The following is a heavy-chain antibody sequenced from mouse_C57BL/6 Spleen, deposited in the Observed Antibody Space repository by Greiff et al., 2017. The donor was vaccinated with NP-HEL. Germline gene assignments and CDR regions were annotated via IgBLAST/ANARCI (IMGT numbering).Heavy chain of an antibody. Sequence: QVQLKQSGPELVKPGASVKISCKASGYAFSSSWMNWVKQRPGKGLEWIGRIYPGDGDTNYNGKSKGKATLTADKSSSTAYMQRSSLTSEDSAVYFCARRSHYDDAMDYWGQGTSVTVSS. CDR1: GYAFSSSW. CDR3: ARRSHYDDAMDY. J-gene: IGHJ4*01. CDR2: IYPGDGDT. V-gene: IGHV1-82*01. D-gene: IGHD2-4*01.